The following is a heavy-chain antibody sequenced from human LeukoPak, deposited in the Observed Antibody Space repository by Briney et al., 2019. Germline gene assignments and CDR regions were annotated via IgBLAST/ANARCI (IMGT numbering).Heavy chain of an antibody. CDR1: GGSINSYF. J-gene: IGHJ4*02. CDR2: IYSSGST. V-gene: IGHV4-4*07. Sequence: PSETLSLTCTISGGSINSYFWSWIRQPPGKGLEWIGRIYSSGSTNYNSSLKSRVTMSVDTSKNQFSLRLSSVTAADTAVYYFAREVYDYGDYTIDYWGQGTLVTVA. CDR3: AREVYDYGDYTIDY. D-gene: IGHD4-17*01.